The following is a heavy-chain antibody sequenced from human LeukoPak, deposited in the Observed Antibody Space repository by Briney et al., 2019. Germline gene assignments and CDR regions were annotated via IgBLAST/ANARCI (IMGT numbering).Heavy chain of an antibody. D-gene: IGHD2-2*01. CDR2: INPNSGGT. CDR1: GYTFTGYY. CDR3: ARLYCSSTSCSNDAFDI. Sequence: ASVKVSCKASGYTFTGYYMHWVRQAPGQGREWMGWINPNSGGTNYAQKFQGRVTTTRDTSISTAYMELSRLRSDDTAVYYCARLYCSSTSCSNDAFDIWGQGTMVTVSS. J-gene: IGHJ3*02. V-gene: IGHV1-2*02.